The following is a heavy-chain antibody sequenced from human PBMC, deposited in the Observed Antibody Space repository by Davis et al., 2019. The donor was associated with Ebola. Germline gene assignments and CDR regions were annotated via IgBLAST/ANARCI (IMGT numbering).Heavy chain of an antibody. V-gene: IGHV3-48*02. CDR3: ARDGLGATMGFDY. D-gene: IGHD5-24*01. CDR1: GFTFSSYS. Sequence: GESLKISCAASGFTFSSYSMNWVRQAPGKGLEWVSYIGSGSSSIYYADSVKGRFTISRDNAKNSLYLQMNSLRDEDTAVYYCARDGLGATMGFDYWGQGTLVTVSS. J-gene: IGHJ4*02. CDR2: IGSGSSSI.